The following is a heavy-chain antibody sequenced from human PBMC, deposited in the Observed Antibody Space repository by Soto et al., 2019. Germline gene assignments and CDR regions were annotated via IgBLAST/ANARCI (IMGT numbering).Heavy chain of an antibody. V-gene: IGHV4-34*01. J-gene: IGHJ5*02. CDR3: ARGSTFLIWLGESRKNWFDR. Sequence: PSEALSLPRPVYGGRFSGYYWSLIRQPPGTGPEWVGEINHRGSTNYNPSLKSRVTISVDTSKNQFSLKLRSVTAADKAVYYCARGSTFLIWLGESRKNWFDRCGPGTPVTV. CDR1: GGRFSGYY. CDR2: INHRGST. D-gene: IGHD3-10*01.